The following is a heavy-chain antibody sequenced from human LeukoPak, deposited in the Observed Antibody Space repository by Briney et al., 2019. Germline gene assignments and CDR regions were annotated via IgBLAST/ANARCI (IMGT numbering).Heavy chain of an antibody. Sequence: GGSLRLSCAASGFTFSSYAMSWVRQAPGKGLEWVSAISGSGGSTYYADSVKGRFTISRDNSKNTLDLQINSLRAEDTALYYCAKLGIRTAVAGSDAFDIWGQGTMVTVSS. J-gene: IGHJ3*02. CDR3: AKLGIRTAVAGSDAFDI. CDR2: ISGSGGST. V-gene: IGHV3-23*01. D-gene: IGHD6-19*01. CDR1: GFTFSSYA.